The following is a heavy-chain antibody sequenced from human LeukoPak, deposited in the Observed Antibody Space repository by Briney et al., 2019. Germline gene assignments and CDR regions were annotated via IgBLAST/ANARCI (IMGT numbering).Heavy chain of an antibody. D-gene: IGHD4-17*01. CDR1: GFTFSSYA. J-gene: IGHJ5*02. Sequence: PGGSLRLFCAASGFTFSSYAMNWVRQAPGKGLEGVSGTGSTGVSTCYADSVKGRFTVSRDNSKNTLSLQMNSLRAEDTAVYYCAKDTHGDYLSWLDPWGQGTLVTVSS. V-gene: IGHV3-23*01. CDR3: AKDTHGDYLSWLDP. CDR2: TGSTGVST.